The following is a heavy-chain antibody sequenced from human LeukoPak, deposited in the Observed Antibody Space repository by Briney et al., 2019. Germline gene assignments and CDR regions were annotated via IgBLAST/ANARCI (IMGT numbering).Heavy chain of an antibody. D-gene: IGHD3-9*01. CDR1: GGSMNINNYY. J-gene: IGHJ4*02. CDR3: ARRGGLRYFDWLLYPFDY. Sequence: SETLSLTCTVSGGSMNINNYYWGWIRQPPGKGLEWIGSIYYSGSTYYNPSLKSRVTISVDTSKNQFSLKLSSVTAADTAVYYCARRGGLRYFDWLLYPFDYWGQGTLVTVSS. V-gene: IGHV4-39*01. CDR2: IYYSGST.